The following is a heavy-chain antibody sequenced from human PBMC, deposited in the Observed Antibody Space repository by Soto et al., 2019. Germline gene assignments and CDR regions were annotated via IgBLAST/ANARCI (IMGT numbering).Heavy chain of an antibody. CDR1: GYSFTDYR. CDR3: ARGASTDCSNGVCSFFYHDDMDV. D-gene: IGHD2-8*01. Sequence: ASVKVSCKASGYSFTDYRRHWVQQAPGQGLEWLGRINPKSGGTSTAQKFQGWVTMTTDTGIITASMELTRLTSDDTAIYDCARGASTDCSNGVCSFFYHDDMDVWGQGTPVTVSS. J-gene: IGHJ6*02. CDR2: INPKSGGT. V-gene: IGHV1-2*04.